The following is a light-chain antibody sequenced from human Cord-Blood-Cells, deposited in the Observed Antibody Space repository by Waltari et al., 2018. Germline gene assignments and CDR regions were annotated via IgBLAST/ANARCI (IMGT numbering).Light chain of an antibody. J-gene: IGKJ5*01. CDR3: QQYNNWPIT. Sequence: EIVMTQSPATLSVSPGERPTLSCRASQSVSRNLAWYQQKPGQAPRLLIYGASTRATGIPARFSGSGSGTEFTLTISSLQSEDFAVYYCQQYNNWPITFGQGTRLEIK. CDR1: QSVSRN. V-gene: IGKV3-15*01. CDR2: GAS.